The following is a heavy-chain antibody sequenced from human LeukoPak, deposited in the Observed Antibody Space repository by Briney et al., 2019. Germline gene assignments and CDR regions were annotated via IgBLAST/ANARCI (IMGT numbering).Heavy chain of an antibody. CDR2: IYDSGST. CDR1: GGSISSYY. D-gene: IGHD2-21*01. V-gene: IGHV4-59*01. Sequence: SETLSLTCTVSGGSISSYYWGWIRQPPGKGLEWIGYIYDSGSTNYNPSLKSRLTISVDTSKNQFSLNLSSVTAADTAVYYCAGYPILGAYCGGDCYFEYWGQGTLVTVSS. J-gene: IGHJ4*02. CDR3: AGYPILGAYCGGDCYFEY.